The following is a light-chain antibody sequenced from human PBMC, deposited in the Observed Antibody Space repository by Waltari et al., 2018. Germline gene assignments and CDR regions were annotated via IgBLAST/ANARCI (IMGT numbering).Light chain of an antibody. Sequence: QSALTQPPSASGSPGQSVTISCTGTSSDIGGYDYVSWYQRHPGKAPKLRIYEVTKRPSGIPGRFSASKSGKTASLTVSGLQADDEADYFCSSYAGSNTLLFGGGTKLTVL. V-gene: IGLV2-8*01. CDR1: SSDIGGYDY. CDR3: SSYAGSNTLL. J-gene: IGLJ2*01. CDR2: EVT.